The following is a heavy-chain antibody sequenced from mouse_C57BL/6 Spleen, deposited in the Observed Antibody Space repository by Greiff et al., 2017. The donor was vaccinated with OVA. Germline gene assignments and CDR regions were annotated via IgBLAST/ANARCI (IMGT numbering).Heavy chain of an antibody. CDR2: ISSGGSYT. Sequence: EVKLVESGGDLVKPGGSLKLSCAASGFTFSSYGMSWVRQTPDKRLEWVATISSGGSYTYYPDSVKGRFTISRDNAKNTLYLQMSSLKSEDTAMYYCARDPFTTVVAPGYFDVWGTGTPVTVSS. D-gene: IGHD1-1*01. J-gene: IGHJ1*03. V-gene: IGHV5-6*01. CDR1: GFTFSSYG. CDR3: ARDPFTTVVAPGYFDV.